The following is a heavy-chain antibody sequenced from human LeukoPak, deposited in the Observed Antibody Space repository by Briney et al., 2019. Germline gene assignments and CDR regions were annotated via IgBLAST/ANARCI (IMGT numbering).Heavy chain of an antibody. CDR1: GFTFSSYE. V-gene: IGHV3-48*03. Sequence: QSGGSLRLSCAASGFTFSSYEMNWVRQAPGKGLEWVSYISSSGSTIYYADSVKGRFTISRDNSKNTLYLQMNSLRAEDTAVYYCAKVGGAVAGQYYYYMDVWGKGTTVTISS. CDR2: ISSSGSTI. CDR3: AKVGGAVAGQYYYYMDV. D-gene: IGHD6-19*01. J-gene: IGHJ6*03.